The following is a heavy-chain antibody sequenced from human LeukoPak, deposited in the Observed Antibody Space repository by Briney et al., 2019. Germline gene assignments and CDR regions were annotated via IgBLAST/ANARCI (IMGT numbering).Heavy chain of an antibody. Sequence: GGSLRLSCAASGFTFSSYSMNWVRQAPGKGLEWASYISSSGSTIYYADSVKGRFAISRDNAKNSLYLQMNSLRAEDTAVYYCAELGITMIGGVWGKGTTVTISS. D-gene: IGHD3-10*02. V-gene: IGHV3-48*04. CDR3: AELGITMIGGV. CDR2: ISSSGSTI. CDR1: GFTFSSYS. J-gene: IGHJ6*04.